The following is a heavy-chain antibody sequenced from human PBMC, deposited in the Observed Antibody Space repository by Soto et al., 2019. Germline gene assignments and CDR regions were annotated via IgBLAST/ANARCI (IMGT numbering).Heavy chain of an antibody. D-gene: IGHD6-6*01. CDR2: IKSKTDGGTT. Sequence: GGSLRLSCAASGFTSSNAWMSWVRQAPGKGLEWVGRIKSKTDGGTTDYAAPVKGRFTISRDDSKNTLYLQMNSLKTEDTAVYYCTTTAPYSSSWDYYYYGMDVWGQGTTVTVSS. V-gene: IGHV3-15*01. J-gene: IGHJ6*02. CDR3: TTTAPYSSSWDYYYYGMDV. CDR1: GFTSSNAW.